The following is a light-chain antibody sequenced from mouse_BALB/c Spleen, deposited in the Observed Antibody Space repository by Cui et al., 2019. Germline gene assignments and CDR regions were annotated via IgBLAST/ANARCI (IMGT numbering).Light chain of an antibody. V-gene: IGKV4-68*01. CDR3: QQWSSNPPT. Sequence: QLVLTQSPALMSALKGEKVTMTCSASPSVSYMYLYQQKPRSSPKPWIYLTSNLASGVPARFSGSGSGTSYSLTISSMEAEDAATYYCQQWSSNPPTFGAGTKLELK. J-gene: IGKJ5*01. CDR1: PSVSY. CDR2: LTS.